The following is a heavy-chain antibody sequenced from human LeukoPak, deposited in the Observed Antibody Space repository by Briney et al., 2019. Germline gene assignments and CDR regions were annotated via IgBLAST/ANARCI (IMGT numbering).Heavy chain of an antibody. Sequence: ASVKVSCKASGYTFTSYDINWVRQATGQGLEWMGWMNPNSGNTGYAQKFQGRVTMTRNTSISTACMELSSLRSEDTAVYYCARYCSSTSCYPFPWGQGTLVTVSS. V-gene: IGHV1-8*01. CDR3: ARYCSSTSCYPFP. CDR1: GYTFTSYD. D-gene: IGHD2-2*01. J-gene: IGHJ5*02. CDR2: MNPNSGNT.